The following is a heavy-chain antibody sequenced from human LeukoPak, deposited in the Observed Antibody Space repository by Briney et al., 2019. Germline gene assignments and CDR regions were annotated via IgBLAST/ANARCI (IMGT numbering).Heavy chain of an antibody. V-gene: IGHV4-34*01. Sequence: SETLSLTCAVYGVSFSGYQWICIGQPPGEGLEWIGEINHSGNAKYNPSLKSRLTMSVDTSKKQFTLKLSSVTAADTAVYYCARRSSDSWSHYNGWFFDDWGQGTLVAVSS. J-gene: IGHJ4*02. CDR3: ARRSSDSWSHYNGWFFDD. D-gene: IGHD3-10*01. CDR2: INHSGNA. CDR1: GVSFSGYQ.